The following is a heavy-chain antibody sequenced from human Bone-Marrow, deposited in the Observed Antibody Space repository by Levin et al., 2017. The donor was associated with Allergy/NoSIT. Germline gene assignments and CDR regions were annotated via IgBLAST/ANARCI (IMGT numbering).Heavy chain of an antibody. J-gene: IGHJ6*02. Sequence: PGGSLRLSCAASGFAFNNYAMHWVRQAPGKGLEWVAVISYDGSNEYYADSMRGRFTISRDNSKNTVFLEVKSLRGEDTATYYCAKDTAGGQFLHGMDVWGQGTTVTVSS. CDR1: GFAFNNYA. CDR3: AKDTAGGQFLHGMDV. V-gene: IGHV3-30*18. D-gene: IGHD2-21*01. CDR2: ISYDGSNE.